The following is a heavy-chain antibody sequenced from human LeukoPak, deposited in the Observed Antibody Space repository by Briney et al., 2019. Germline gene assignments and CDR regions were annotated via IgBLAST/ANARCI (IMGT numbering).Heavy chain of an antibody. Sequence: GGSLRLSCTGSGFIFGDHAMSWVRQAPGKGLEWVSAISDGGGSTYYADSVTGRFTISRDNSKNTLYLQMDSLRAEDTAVFYCATFPYCSSTSCPPLGWGQGTLVTVSS. CDR1: GFIFGDHA. J-gene: IGHJ4*02. V-gene: IGHV3-23*01. CDR2: ISDGGGST. CDR3: ATFPYCSSTSCPPLG. D-gene: IGHD2-2*01.